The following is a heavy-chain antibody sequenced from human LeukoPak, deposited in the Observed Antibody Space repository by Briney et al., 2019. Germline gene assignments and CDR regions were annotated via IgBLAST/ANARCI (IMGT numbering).Heavy chain of an antibody. V-gene: IGHV3-23*01. CDR1: GFTFNSYA. CDR3: AKRWGLEVLYYYFMDV. D-gene: IGHD1-7*01. J-gene: IGHJ6*03. Sequence: GGSLRLSCAASGFTFNSYAMTWVRQAPGKGLEWVSAISGSGGGTYFADSVKGRFTISRDNSKNTLYLQMNSLRAEDTAVYYFAKRWGLEVLYYYFMDVWGKGTTVTVSS. CDR2: ISGSGGGT.